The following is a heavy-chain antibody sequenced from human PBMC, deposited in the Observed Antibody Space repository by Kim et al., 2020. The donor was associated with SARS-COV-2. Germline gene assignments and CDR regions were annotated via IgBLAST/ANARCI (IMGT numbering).Heavy chain of an antibody. D-gene: IGHD6-13*01. J-gene: IGHJ4*02. V-gene: IGHV1-2*06. CDR2: INPNRGGT. CDR1: GYTFTGYY. Sequence: ASVKVSCKASGYTFTGYYMHWVRQAPGQGREWMGRINPNRGGTNYAQKFQGRVTMTRDTSISTAYMELSRLRSDDTAVYYCARGESYSISWTTGAYWGQG. CDR3: ARGESYSISWTTGAY.